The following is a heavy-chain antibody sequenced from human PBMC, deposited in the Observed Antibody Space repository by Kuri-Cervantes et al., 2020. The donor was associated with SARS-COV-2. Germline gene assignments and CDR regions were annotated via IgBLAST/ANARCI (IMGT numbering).Heavy chain of an antibody. CDR3: AIIESSSDYYYYYGMDV. J-gene: IGHJ6*02. Sequence: GGSLRLSCAASGFTVSSNYMNWVRQAPGKGLEWVSSISSSSSYIYYADSVKGRFTISRDNAKNSLYLQMNSLRAEDTAVYYCAIIESSSDYYYYYGMDVWGQGTTVTVSS. CDR1: GFTVSSNY. CDR2: ISSSSSYI. D-gene: IGHD3-10*01. V-gene: IGHV3-21*01.